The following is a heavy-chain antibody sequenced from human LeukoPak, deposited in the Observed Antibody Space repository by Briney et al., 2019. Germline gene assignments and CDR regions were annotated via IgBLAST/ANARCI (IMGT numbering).Heavy chain of an antibody. Sequence: ASVKVSCKASGYTFTSYGISWVRQAPGQGLEWMGWISAYNGNTNYAQKLQGRVTMTTDTSTSTAYMELRSLRSDDTAVYYCARAILRGTALYYFDYWGQGTLVTVSS. CDR2: ISAYNGNT. CDR1: GYTFTSYG. V-gene: IGHV1-18*04. D-gene: IGHD6-13*01. J-gene: IGHJ4*02. CDR3: ARAILRGTALYYFDY.